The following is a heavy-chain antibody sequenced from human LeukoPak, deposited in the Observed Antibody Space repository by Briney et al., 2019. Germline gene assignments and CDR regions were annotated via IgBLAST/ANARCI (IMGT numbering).Heavy chain of an antibody. CDR1: GYTFTNYY. CDR2: INPSGGST. V-gene: IGHV1-46*01. J-gene: IGHJ4*02. CDR3: ARDPQYYDFWSDYPFDY. Sequence: ASVKVSCKASGYTFTNYYMHWVRQAPGQGLEWMGIINPSGGSTSYAQKFQGRVTMTRDTSTSTVYMGLSSLRSEDTAVYYCARDPQYYDFWSDYPFDYWGQGTLVTVSS. D-gene: IGHD3-3*01.